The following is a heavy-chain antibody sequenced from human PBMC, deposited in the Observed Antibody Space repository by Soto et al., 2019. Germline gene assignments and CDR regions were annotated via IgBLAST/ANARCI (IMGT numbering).Heavy chain of an antibody. V-gene: IGHV3-30*18. CDR2: ISYDGSDQ. J-gene: IGHJ4*02. D-gene: IGHD3-10*01. CDR1: GFTFSSYG. Sequence: QVQLVESGGGVVQPGRSLRLSCAASGFTFSSYGMYWVRQAPGKGLEWVARISYDGSDQFYGDSVKGRFTISRDNSKNILYVQMNSLRREETAVYYCAKDTGADYWGQGTVVTVSA. CDR3: AKDTGADY.